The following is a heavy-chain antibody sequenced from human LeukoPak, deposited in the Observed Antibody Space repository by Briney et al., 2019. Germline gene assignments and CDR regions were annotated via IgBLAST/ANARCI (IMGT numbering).Heavy chain of an antibody. CDR1: GFTFNSYW. D-gene: IGHD5-18*01. Sequence: PGGYLRLYCAASGFTFNSYWMHRVRQALGKGLMWVSRTNSDGRSTSYTDSVKGRFTISTDNPKNTLYLQMNSVRAEDTAVYYCARKAGGYSYGPLDYWGQGTLVTVSS. V-gene: IGHV3-74*01. CDR3: ARKAGGYSYGPLDY. J-gene: IGHJ4*02. CDR2: TNSDGRST.